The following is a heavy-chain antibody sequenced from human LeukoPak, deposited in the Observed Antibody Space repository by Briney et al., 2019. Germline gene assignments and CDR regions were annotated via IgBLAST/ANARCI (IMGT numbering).Heavy chain of an antibody. CDR2: MFYSGST. D-gene: IGHD3-10*01. CDR3: ARHGDYLDGSGTYYAPFDN. J-gene: IGHJ4*02. CDR1: GGSISSHSYY. Sequence: PSETLSLTCTVSGGSISSHSYYWGWIRQPPGKGLEWIGSMFYSGSTNYSPSLKRRVTISVDTSKNQFSLRLSSVTAADTAMYYCARHGDYLDGSGTYYAPFDNWGQGTLVTASS. V-gene: IGHV4-39*01.